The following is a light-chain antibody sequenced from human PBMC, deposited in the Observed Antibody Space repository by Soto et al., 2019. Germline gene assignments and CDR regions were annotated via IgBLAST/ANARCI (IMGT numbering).Light chain of an antibody. Sequence: EIVLTQSPGTLSLSPGERVTLSCRASQSVSSSYLAWYQQKPGQAPRLLIYGASSRATGIPARFSGSGSGTDFTLTISRLEPEDFAVYYCQQYGRSLWTFGQGTKVEIK. CDR2: GAS. J-gene: IGKJ1*01. CDR3: QQYGRSLWT. V-gene: IGKV3-20*01. CDR1: QSVSSSY.